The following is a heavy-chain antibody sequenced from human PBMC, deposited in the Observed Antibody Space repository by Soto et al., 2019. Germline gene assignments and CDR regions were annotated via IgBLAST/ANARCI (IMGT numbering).Heavy chain of an antibody. J-gene: IGHJ4*02. CDR2: INRDGSVR. Sequence: EVQVMESGGGLVQPGGSLRLSCAPSGFIFSSYWMSWVRQPPGKGLEWVANINRDGSVRNYVDSVKGRFTISRDNAKNSAYLQMDSLRADDTAVYCCTSARSSVGAPGGFIEFWGQGTLVTVSS. D-gene: IGHD1-26*01. CDR1: GFIFSSYW. CDR3: TSARSSVGAPGGFIEF. V-gene: IGHV3-7*03.